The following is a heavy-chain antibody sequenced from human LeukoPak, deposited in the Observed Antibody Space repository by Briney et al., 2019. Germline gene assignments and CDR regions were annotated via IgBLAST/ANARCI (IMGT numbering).Heavy chain of an antibody. Sequence: ASVKVSCKASGYTFTTYGISWVRQAPGQGLEWMGWVSAYNGNTNYARKLQGRVTMTTDTSANTAYMELGSLRSDDTAVYYCAGGLPTARARDAFDIWGQGTMVTVSS. CDR3: AGGLPTARARDAFDI. V-gene: IGHV1-18*01. CDR2: VSAYNGNT. CDR1: GYTFTTYG. J-gene: IGHJ3*02. D-gene: IGHD2-2*01.